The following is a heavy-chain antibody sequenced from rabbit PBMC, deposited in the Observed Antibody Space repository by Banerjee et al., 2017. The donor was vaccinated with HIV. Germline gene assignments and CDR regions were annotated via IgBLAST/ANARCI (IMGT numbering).Heavy chain of an antibody. Sequence: QSLEESGGGLVQPGGSLKLSCKASGFDFSSYYMNWVRQAPGKGLEWIGYIDPVFGSTYYASWVNGRFTISSHNAQNTLYLQLNSLTAADTATYFCARGTYGYAGYAPNLWGPGTLSPS. J-gene: IGHJ4*01. D-gene: IGHD6-1*01. V-gene: IGHV1S7*01. CDR2: IDPVFGST. CDR3: ARGTYGYAGYAPNL. CDR1: GFDFSSYY.